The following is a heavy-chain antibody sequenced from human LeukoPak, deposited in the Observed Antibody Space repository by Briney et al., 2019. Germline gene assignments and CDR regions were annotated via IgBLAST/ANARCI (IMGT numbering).Heavy chain of an antibody. V-gene: IGHV1-18*01. D-gene: IGHD3-9*01. CDR3: AREAAGYYDILTGSYYFDY. J-gene: IGHJ4*02. CDR2: ISAYNGNT. CDR1: GYTFTSYG. Sequence: GASVKVSCKASGYTFTSYGISWVRQAPGQGLEWMGWISAYNGNTNYAQKLQGRVTMTTDTSTSTAYMELRSLRSDDTAVYYCAREAAGYYDILTGSYYFDYWGQGTLVTVSS.